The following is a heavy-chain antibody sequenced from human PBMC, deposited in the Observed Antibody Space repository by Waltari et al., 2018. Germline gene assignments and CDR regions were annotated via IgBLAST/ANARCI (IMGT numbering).Heavy chain of an antibody. V-gene: IGHV3-53*02. CDR2: IYSGGST. CDR3: ARDGIVGVTVFDY. Sequence: EVQLVETGGGLIQPGGSLRLSCAASGFTVSSNYMSWVRQAPGKGLEWVSVIYSGGSTYYADSVKGRFTISRDNAKNSLYLQMNNLRAEDTAVYHCARDGIVGVTVFDYWGQGTQVTVSS. D-gene: IGHD1-26*01. CDR1: GFTVSSNY. J-gene: IGHJ4*02.